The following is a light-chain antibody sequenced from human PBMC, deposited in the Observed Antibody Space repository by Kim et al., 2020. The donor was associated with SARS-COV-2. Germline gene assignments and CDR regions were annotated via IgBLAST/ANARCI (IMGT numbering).Light chain of an antibody. V-gene: IGKV3-20*01. CDR3: QQYTTSPPAYT. Sequence: EIVLTQSPGTLSLSPGERATLSCRASQGISSEFLAWYQQISGQPPRLLMFGASNRAAGIPDRFSGGGSGTDFTLTITRLEPADSAVYYCQQYTTSPPAYTFGQGTKLEI. CDR2: GAS. J-gene: IGKJ2*01. CDR1: QGISSEF.